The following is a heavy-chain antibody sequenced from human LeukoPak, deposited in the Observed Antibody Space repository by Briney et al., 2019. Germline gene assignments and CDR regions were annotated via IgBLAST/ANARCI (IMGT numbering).Heavy chain of an antibody. CDR2: INHSGST. CDR1: GGSFSGYY. Sequence: PSETLSLTCAVYGGSFSGYYWSWIRQPPGKGLEWIGEINHSGSTNYNPSLKSRVTISVDTSKNQFSLKLSSVTAADTAVYYSARMTIDGYCSSTSCYPRGCFDLWGRGTLVTVSS. D-gene: IGHD2-2*01. J-gene: IGHJ2*01. V-gene: IGHV4-34*01. CDR3: ARMTIDGYCSSTSCYPRGCFDL.